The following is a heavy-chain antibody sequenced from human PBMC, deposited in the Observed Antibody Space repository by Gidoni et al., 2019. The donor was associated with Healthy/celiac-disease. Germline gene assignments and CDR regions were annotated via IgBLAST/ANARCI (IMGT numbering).Heavy chain of an antibody. CDR2: ISGSGGST. CDR1: GFTFSSYA. D-gene: IGHD3-3*01. V-gene: IGHV3-23*01. CDR3: AKESEEANFPGGYFDY. J-gene: IGHJ4*02. Sequence: EVQLLESGGGLVQPGGSLRLSCAASGFTFSSYAMSWVRQAPGKGLEWVSAISGSGGSTYYADSVKGRFTISRDNSKNTLYLQMNSLRAEDTAVYYCAKESEEANFPGGYFDYWGQGTLVTVSS.